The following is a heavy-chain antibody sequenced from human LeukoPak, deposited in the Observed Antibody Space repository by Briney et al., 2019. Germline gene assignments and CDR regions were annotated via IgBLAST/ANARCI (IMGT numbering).Heavy chain of an antibody. J-gene: IGHJ4*02. D-gene: IGHD6-19*01. V-gene: IGHV3-66*02. CDR1: GFTVSRNY. CDR3: ARTPYSSGWYVY. Sequence: GGSLRLFCALSGFTVSRNYMSWVRQATGKGLVWVSVIYSGGSTYYADSVKGRFTISRDNSKNTLYLQMNSLRAEDTAVYYCARTPYSSGWYVYWGQGTLVTVSS. CDR2: IYSGGST.